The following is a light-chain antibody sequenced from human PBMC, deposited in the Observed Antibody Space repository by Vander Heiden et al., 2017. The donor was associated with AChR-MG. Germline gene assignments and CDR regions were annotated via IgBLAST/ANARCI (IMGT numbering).Light chain of an antibody. CDR1: QDIRKY. CDR3: QKYDNLPYT. V-gene: IGKV1-33*01. Sequence: DTLMTQSPSSLSTSVGDRVTITCQASQDIRKYLNWYQLKPGKGPKLLIYYASHLEPEVPPRFSGSGSVTNFSLTINGLQAEDIATYYCQKYDNLPYTFGQGTKLDVK. CDR2: YAS. J-gene: IGKJ2*01.